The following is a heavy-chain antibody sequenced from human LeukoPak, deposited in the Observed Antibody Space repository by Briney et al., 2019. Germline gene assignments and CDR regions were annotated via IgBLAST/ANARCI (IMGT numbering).Heavy chain of an antibody. D-gene: IGHD3-10*01. J-gene: IGHJ4*02. Sequence: SETLSLTCTVSGDSISSGDYYWSWIRQPAGKGLEWIGHIYISGSTNYNPSLRSRVTISVDTSKNQFSLKLSSVTAADTAVYYCARANTYGSGRFHWGQGTLVTVSS. CDR2: IYISGST. CDR3: ARANTYGSGRFH. CDR1: GDSISSGDYY. V-gene: IGHV4-61*09.